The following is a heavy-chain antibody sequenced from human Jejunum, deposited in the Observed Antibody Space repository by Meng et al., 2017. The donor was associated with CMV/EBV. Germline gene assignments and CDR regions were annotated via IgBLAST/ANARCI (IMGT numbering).Heavy chain of an antibody. CDR3: ARDRGLTMVRGITEYYYYGMDV. CDR1: S. D-gene: IGHD3-10*01. CDR2: IYYSGPT. V-gene: IGHV4-31*02. J-gene: IGHJ6*02. Sequence: SWTWIRQHPGKGLEWIGYIYYSGPTYYNPSLKSRLTISVDTSKNQFSLKLSSVTAADTAVYYCARDRGLTMVRGITEYYYYGMDVWGQGTTVTVSS.